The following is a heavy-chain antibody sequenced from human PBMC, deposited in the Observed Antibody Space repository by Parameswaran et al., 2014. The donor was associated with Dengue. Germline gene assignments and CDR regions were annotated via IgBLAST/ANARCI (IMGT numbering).Heavy chain of an antibody. CDR3: ASSSSWYGFDY. Sequence: VRQAPGKGLEWVSSISSSSSYIYYADSVKGRFTISRDNAKNSLYLQMNSLRAEDTAVYYCASSSSWYGFDYWGQGTLVTVSS. CDR2: ISSSSSYI. D-gene: IGHD6-13*01. V-gene: IGHV3-21*01. J-gene: IGHJ4*02.